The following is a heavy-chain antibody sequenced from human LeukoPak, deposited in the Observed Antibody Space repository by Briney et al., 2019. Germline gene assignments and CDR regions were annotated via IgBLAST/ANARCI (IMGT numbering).Heavy chain of an antibody. V-gene: IGHV4-61*02. CDR1: GGSISSDGHY. CDR3: ARCTSTSCYNFDY. J-gene: IGHJ4*02. Sequence: PSETLSLTCTVSGGSISSDGHYWSWIRQPAGKGLEWIGRIYTSGSTNYNPSLRSRVTISLDTSKNQFSLNLNSVTAADTAVYYCARCTSTSCYNFDYWGQGTLLTVSS. CDR2: IYTSGST. D-gene: IGHD2-2*02.